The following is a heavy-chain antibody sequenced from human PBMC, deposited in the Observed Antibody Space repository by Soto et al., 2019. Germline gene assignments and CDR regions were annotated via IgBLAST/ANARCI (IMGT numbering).Heavy chain of an antibody. CDR2: IFHSGST. V-gene: IGHV4-31*03. J-gene: IGHJ5*02. Sequence: SETLSLTCSVSRAFINSGGFYYSWIRQPPGKGLEWLGYIFHSGSTLYNPSLRGRLTLSADTSRNQLSLHLTSVTAADTAVYYCVRGGIAGHWFDPSRQGILVTVSS. D-gene: IGHD2-15*01. CDR3: VRGGIAGHWFDP. CDR1: RAFINSGGFY.